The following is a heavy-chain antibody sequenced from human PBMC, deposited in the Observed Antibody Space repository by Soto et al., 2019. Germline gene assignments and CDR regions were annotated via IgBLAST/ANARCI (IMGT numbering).Heavy chain of an antibody. CDR1: GFIFSSYN. CDR2: ISSSSRYI. J-gene: IGHJ6*02. D-gene: IGHD3-3*01. Sequence: GGSLRLSCAASGFIFSSYNMNWVRQAPGKGLEWVSSISSSSRYIYYADSVKGRFTVSRDNAKNSLFLQMNSLRAEDTAVYYCARSDYYYGMNVWGQGTTVTVSS. V-gene: IGHV3-21*01. CDR3: ARSDYYYGMNV.